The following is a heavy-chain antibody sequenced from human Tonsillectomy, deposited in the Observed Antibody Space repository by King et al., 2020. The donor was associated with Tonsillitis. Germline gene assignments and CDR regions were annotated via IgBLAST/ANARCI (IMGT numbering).Heavy chain of an antibody. CDR1: GGSISSGGYS. Sequence: QLQESGPGLVKPSQTLSLTCAVSGGSISSGGYSWSWIRQPPGKELEWIGYIYYSGSTYYNPSLKSRVTISVDASKNQFSLKLSSVTAADTAVYYCARAGIAALGGFDSWGQGTLVTVSS. D-gene: IGHD6-13*01. J-gene: IGHJ4*02. CDR2: IYYSGST. V-gene: IGHV4-30-4*07. CDR3: ARAGIAALGGFDS.